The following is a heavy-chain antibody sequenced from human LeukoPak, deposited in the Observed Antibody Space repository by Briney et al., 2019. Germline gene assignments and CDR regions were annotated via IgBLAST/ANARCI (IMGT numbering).Heavy chain of an antibody. D-gene: IGHD3-10*01. Sequence: SETLSLTCTVSGGSINNYYWSWIRQPPGKGLEWIGHIYYTGGTNYNPSLKSRVTISVDKSKNHFSLKLSSVTAADTALYYCARLLFGGYYYYYGMDVWGQGTTVTVSS. CDR3: ARLLFGGYYYYYGMDV. CDR1: GGSINNYY. CDR2: IYYTGGT. J-gene: IGHJ6*02. V-gene: IGHV4-59*12.